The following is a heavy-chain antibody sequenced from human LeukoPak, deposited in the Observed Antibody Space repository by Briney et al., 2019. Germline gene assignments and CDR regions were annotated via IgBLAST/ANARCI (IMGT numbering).Heavy chain of an antibody. J-gene: IGHJ3*02. CDR3: AKDGPFDI. V-gene: IGHV4-59*02. Sequence: PSETLPLTCTVSGGSVNYYFWSWIRQPPGKGLEWIGYIHYSGRTDYNPSLKSRVTISIDTSKNQFSLKVNSVTAADTAVYYCAKDGPFDIWGQGTMVAVSS. D-gene: IGHD2-15*01. CDR2: IHYSGRT. CDR1: GGSVNYYF.